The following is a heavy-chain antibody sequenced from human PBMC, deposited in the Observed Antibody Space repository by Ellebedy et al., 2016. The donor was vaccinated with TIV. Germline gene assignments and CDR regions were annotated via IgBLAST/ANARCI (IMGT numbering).Heavy chain of an antibody. CDR3: ARDHGSGSYYNSFFDY. D-gene: IGHD3-10*01. CDR2: ISYDGSNK. CDR1: GFTFSSYA. V-gene: IGHV3-30-3*01. Sequence: GESLKISXAASGFTFSSYAMHWVRQAPGKGLEWVAVISYDGSNKYYADSVKGRFTISRDNSKNTLYLQMNSLRAEDTAVYYCARDHGSGSYYNSFFDYWGQGTLVTVSS. J-gene: IGHJ4*02.